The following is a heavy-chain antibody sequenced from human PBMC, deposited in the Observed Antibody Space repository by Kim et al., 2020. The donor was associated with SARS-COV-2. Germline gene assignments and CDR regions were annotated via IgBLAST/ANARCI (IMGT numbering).Heavy chain of an antibody. J-gene: IGHJ6*02. CDR2: IIPILRTS. Sequence: SVKVSCKACGDTYSTYAITWVRQAPGQGLEWMGLIIPILRTSNYAQKFHDRIVFTADGSTNAAYMELSRLKYEDTAVYYCANATGNVDVWGQGTALTVSS. D-gene: IGHD1-26*01. CDR1: GDTYSTYA. CDR3: ANATGNVDV. V-gene: IGHV1-69*11.